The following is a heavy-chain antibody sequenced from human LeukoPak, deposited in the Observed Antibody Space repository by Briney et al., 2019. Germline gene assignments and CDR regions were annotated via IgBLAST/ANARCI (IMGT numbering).Heavy chain of an antibody. CDR2: IKEDGSEK. CDR3: ARDEIGGSLKY. D-gene: IGHD1-26*01. V-gene: IGHV3-7*01. J-gene: IGHJ4*02. Sequence: GGSLRLSCAASGFTFSSYWMSWVRQAPGKGLEWVANIKEDGSEKKYVESVQGRFTISRDNAKNSLYLQMNSLRAEDTAVYYCARDEIGGSLKYWGQGTLVTVSP. CDR1: GFTFSSYW.